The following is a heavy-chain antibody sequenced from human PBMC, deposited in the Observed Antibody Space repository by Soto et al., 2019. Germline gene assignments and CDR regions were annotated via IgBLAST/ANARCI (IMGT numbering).Heavy chain of an antibody. J-gene: IGHJ5*02. V-gene: IGHV4-59*12. CDR3: ARRSRSGSYYHPWFDP. CDR2: IYYSGST. Sequence: SQTLSLTCCVSDGSISSYYWIWIQQPPGKGLEWIGYIYYSGSTNYSPSFQGQVTISADKSISTAYLQWSSLKASDTAMYYCARRSRSGSYYHPWFDPWGQGTLVTVSS. D-gene: IGHD1-26*01. CDR1: DGSISSYY.